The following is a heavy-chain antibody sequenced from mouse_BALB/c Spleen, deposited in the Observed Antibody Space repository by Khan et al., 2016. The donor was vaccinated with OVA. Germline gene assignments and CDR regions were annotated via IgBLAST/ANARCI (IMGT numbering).Heavy chain of an antibody. CDR3: ATSYYYGYYFDY. CDR1: GFPFRSYG. J-gene: IGHJ2*01. CDR2: ISGDRSTI. Sequence: EVELVESGGGLVQPGGSRKLSCAASGFPFRSYGLHPVRQPPPKAPQWVAYISGDRSTIYYADTVKGRFTISRDNPKNTLFLQMTSLMSEDTAMYYCATSYYYGYYFDYWGPGTTLTVSS. V-gene: IGHV5-17*02. D-gene: IGHD1-1*01.